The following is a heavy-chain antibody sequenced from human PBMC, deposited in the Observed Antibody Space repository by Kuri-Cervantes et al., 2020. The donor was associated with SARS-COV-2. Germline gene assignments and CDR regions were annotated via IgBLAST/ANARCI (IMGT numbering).Heavy chain of an antibody. D-gene: IGHD3-10*01. CDR3: VRVLVRGLMSRRYFDF. V-gene: IGHV3-11*06. J-gene: IGHJ4*02. CDR2: ISTSGGDT. Sequence: LSLTCAASRFTFNNYDLIWVRQAPGKGLEWVSSISTSGGDTNYADSVKGRFTISRDNARNSLYLEMNSLGVEDTALYYCVRVLVRGLMSRRYFDFWGQGTLVTVSS. CDR1: RFTFNNYD.